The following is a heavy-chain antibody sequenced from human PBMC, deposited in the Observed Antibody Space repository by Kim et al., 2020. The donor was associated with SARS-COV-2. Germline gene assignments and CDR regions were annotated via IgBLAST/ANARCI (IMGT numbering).Heavy chain of an antibody. V-gene: IGHV1-69*13. J-gene: IGHJ4*02. Sequence: SVKVSCKASGGTFSSYAISWVRQAPGQGLEWMGGIIPIFGTANYAQKFQGRVTITADESTSTAYMELSSLRSEDTAVYYCARAKTAYCGGDCYAAPDYWGQGTLVTVSS. CDR3: ARAKTAYCGGDCYAAPDY. CDR1: GGTFSSYA. D-gene: IGHD2-21*02. CDR2: IIPIFGTA.